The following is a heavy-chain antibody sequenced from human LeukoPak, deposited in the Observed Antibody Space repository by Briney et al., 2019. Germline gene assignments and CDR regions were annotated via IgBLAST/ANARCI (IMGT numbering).Heavy chain of an antibody. Sequence: GRSLRLSCAASGFTFDDYAMHWVRQTPGKGLEWVSGITWNSNNIAYADSVKGRFTISRDNAKNSLYLQMNSCRAEDTAVYYCARKAITPATSNDRMDAWGQETTGTASS. J-gene: IGHJ6*02. D-gene: IGHD1-7*01. CDR1: GFTFDDYA. V-gene: IGHV3-9*01. CDR2: ITWNSNNI. CDR3: ARKAITPATSNDRMDA.